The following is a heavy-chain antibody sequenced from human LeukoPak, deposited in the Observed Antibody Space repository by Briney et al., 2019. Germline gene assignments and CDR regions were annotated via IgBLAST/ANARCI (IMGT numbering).Heavy chain of an antibody. Sequence: GASVKVSCKASGYTFTGYYMHWVRQAPGQGLEWMGWINPNSGGTNYAQKFQGRVTMTRDTSISTAYMELSRLRSDDTAVYYCARVPTQYIVVVPAATDYWGQGTLVTVSS. CDR3: ARVPTQYIVVVPAATDY. CDR1: GYTFTGYY. V-gene: IGHV1-2*02. CDR2: INPNSGGT. D-gene: IGHD2-2*01. J-gene: IGHJ4*02.